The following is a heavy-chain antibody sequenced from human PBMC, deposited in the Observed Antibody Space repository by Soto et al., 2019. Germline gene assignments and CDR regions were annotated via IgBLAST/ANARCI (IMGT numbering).Heavy chain of an antibody. Sequence: QVQLQESGPGLMKPSQTLSLTCTVSGGSISSGDHYWSWIRQHPGKGLEWIGFIYYGGNTYYKPPLTSRVTISLDTSKNQFSLRLSSVTAADTAVYYCARVIYDYGSGSYGMDVWGRGTTVTVSS. CDR2: IYYGGNT. CDR3: ARVIYDYGSGSYGMDV. CDR1: GGSISSGDHY. D-gene: IGHD3-10*01. V-gene: IGHV4-31*03. J-gene: IGHJ6*02.